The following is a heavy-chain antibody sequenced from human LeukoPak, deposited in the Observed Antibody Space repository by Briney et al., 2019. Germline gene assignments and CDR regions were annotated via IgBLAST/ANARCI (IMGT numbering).Heavy chain of an antibody. CDR2: INTGNGNT. J-gene: IGHJ5*02. Sequence: ASVKVSCKASGYTFTNYALHWVRQAPGQRLEWMGWINTGNGNTKYSQNFQGRVTITGDTSASTAYMELSSLRSEDTAVYYCARGSSSSGGNWFDPWGQGTLVTVSS. D-gene: IGHD6-19*01. CDR1: GYTFTNYA. CDR3: ARGSSSSGGNWFDP. V-gene: IGHV1-3*04.